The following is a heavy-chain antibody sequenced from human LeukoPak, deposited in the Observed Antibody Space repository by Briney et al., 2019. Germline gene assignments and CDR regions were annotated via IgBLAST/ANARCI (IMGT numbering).Heavy chain of an antibody. J-gene: IGHJ3*02. D-gene: IGHD2-2*01. V-gene: IGHV4-30-4*08. CDR3: ARADSVVVPAATSGAFDI. CDR1: GGSISSGDYY. Sequence: SQTLSLTCTVSGGSISSGDYYWSWIHQPPGKGLEWIGYIYYSGSTYYNPSLKSRVTISVDTSKNQFSLKLSPVTAADTAVYYCARADSVVVPAATSGAFDIWGQGTMVTVSS. CDR2: IYYSGST.